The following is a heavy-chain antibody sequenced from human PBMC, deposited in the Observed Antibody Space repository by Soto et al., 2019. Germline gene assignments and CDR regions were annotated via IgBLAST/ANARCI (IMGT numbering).Heavy chain of an antibody. CDR2: ISSDERNK. V-gene: IGHV3-30*18. J-gene: IGHJ4*02. CDR1: AFTFSSHG. D-gene: IGHD3-3*01. CDR3: AKDQNVLRFLEWLTALDY. Sequence: ESGGGVVQPGRSLRLSCAASAFTFSSHGMHWVRQAPGKGLEWVAVISSDERNKYYGDSVKGRFTISRDNSKNTLYLHMNSLRIEDTAVYYCAKDQNVLRFLEWLTALDYWGQGTLVTVSS.